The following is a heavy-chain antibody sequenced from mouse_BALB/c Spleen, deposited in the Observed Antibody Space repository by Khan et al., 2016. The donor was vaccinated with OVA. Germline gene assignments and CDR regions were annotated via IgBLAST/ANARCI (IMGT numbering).Heavy chain of an antibody. Sequence: EVQLQQSGPDLVKPGASVKMSCKASGYSFTGYYMNWVKQSHGKSLECIGRINPNTGNINYNQKFKGKAIFTVDTSSSTAYMELRSLTSEDSAVYYCARGYDFLAYWGQGTRVTVSA. V-gene: IGHV1-26*01. CDR2: INPNTGNI. D-gene: IGHD2-2*01. J-gene: IGHJ3*01. CDR3: ARGYDFLAY. CDR1: GYSFTGYY.